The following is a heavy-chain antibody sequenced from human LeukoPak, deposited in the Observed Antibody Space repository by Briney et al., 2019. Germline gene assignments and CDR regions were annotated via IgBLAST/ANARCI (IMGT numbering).Heavy chain of an antibody. V-gene: IGHV3-21*01. D-gene: IGHD6-13*01. Sequence: GGSLRLSCAASGFTFSSYSMNWVRQAPGKGLEWVSSISSSSSYIYYADSVKGRFTISRDNAKNSLYLQMNSLRAEDTAVYYCARDLAHSSSSFDYWGQGTLVTVSS. CDR2: ISSSSSYI. J-gene: IGHJ4*02. CDR1: GFTFSSYS. CDR3: ARDLAHSSSSFDY.